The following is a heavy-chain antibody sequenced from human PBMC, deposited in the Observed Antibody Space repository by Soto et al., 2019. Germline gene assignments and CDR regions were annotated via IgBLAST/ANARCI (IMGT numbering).Heavy chain of an antibody. D-gene: IGHD3-10*01. CDR2: INHSGST. CDR1: GGSFSDYY. CDR3: ARELNTMVRGVIITRAFDI. J-gene: IGHJ3*02. V-gene: IGHV4-34*01. Sequence: SETLSLTCAVYGGSFSDYYWSWIRQPPGKGLEWIGEINHSGSTNYNPSLKSRVTISVDTSKNQFSLKLSSVTAADTAVYYCARELNTMVRGVIITRAFDIWGQGTMVTVSS.